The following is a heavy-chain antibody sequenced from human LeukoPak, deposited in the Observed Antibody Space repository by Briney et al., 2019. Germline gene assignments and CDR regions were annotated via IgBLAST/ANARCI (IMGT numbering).Heavy chain of an antibody. V-gene: IGHV1-8*01. CDR3: ARGLGRTVMVTRGGVRFDY. D-gene: IGHD5-18*01. CDR2: MNPNSGNT. CDR1: GYTFTSFD. J-gene: IGHJ4*02. Sequence: GASVKVSCKASGYTFTSFDISWVRQATGQGLEWMGWMNPNSGNTGYAQKFQGRVTMTRNTSISTAYMELSSLRSEDTAVYYCARGLGRTVMVTRGGVRFDYWGQGTLVTVSS.